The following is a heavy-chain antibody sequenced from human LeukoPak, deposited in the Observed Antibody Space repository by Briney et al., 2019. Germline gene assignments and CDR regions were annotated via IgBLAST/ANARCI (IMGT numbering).Heavy chain of an antibody. CDR3: ASGCRTTLNCFDY. V-gene: IGHV1-69*04. D-gene: IGHD6-19*01. CDR1: GYTFTSYG. Sequence: SVKVSCKASGYTFTSYGISWVRQAPGQGLEWMGRIIPILGIANYAQKFQGRVTITADKSTSTAYMELSSLRSEDTAVYYCASGCRTTLNCFDYWGQGTLVTVSS. J-gene: IGHJ4*02. CDR2: IIPILGIA.